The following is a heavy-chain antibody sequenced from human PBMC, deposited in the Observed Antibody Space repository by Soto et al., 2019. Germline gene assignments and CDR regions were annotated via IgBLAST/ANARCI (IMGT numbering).Heavy chain of an antibody. CDR2: IQQDGSEK. D-gene: IGHD6-19*01. J-gene: IGHJ4*02. V-gene: IGHV3-7*03. Sequence: VQLVESGGGLVSPGGPLRLPLEAPGFTFRPYGMGGVPQAPGKGWGWVANIQQDGSEKNYLDSVKGRFTISRDNAKNSLYLQMNSLRAEDTAVYYCARGGRIRASGWFDYWGQGTLVTVSS. CDR3: ARGGRIRASGWFDY. CDR1: GFTFRPYG.